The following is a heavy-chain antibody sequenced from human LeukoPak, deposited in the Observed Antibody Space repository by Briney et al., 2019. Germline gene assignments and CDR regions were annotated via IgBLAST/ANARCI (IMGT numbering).Heavy chain of an antibody. Sequence: PGGSLRLSCAASGFTFSSYAMSLLRQAPGKGLEWVSAISGSGGSTYYADSVKGRFTISRDNSKNTLYLQMNSLRAEETAVYYCANRGNSSGWSEYYQHWGQGTLVTVSS. CDR2: ISGSGGST. V-gene: IGHV3-23*01. J-gene: IGHJ1*01. CDR3: ANRGNSSGWSEYYQH. D-gene: IGHD6-19*01. CDR1: GFTFSSYA.